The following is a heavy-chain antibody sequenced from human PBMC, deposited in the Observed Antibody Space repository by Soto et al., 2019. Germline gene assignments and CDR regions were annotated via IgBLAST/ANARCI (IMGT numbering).Heavy chain of an antibody. J-gene: IGHJ3*02. CDR1: GFTFDDYA. CDR2: ISWTSGSI. D-gene: IGHD4-17*01. CDR3: AKVSIDYGDYVYGAFDI. V-gene: IGHV3-9*01. Sequence: EVQLVESGGGLVQPGRSLRLSCAASGFTFDDYAMHWVRQAPGKCLEWVSGISWTSGSIGYADSVKGRFTISRDNAKTSLYLQMNSLRAEDTALYYCAKVSIDYGDYVYGAFDIWGQGTMVTVSS.